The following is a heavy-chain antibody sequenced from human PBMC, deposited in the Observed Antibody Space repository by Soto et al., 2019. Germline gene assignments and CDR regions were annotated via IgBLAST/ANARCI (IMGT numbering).Heavy chain of an antibody. D-gene: IGHD2-15*01. V-gene: IGHV5-10-1*01. CDR2: IDPSDSYI. Sequence: GESLKISCEAPGYSFSSSWISWVRQMPGKGLEWMGRIDPSDSYINYSPSFQGHITISADKSITAAYLQWSSLKASDAAIYYCARSGYCSAGSCYHLDYWGQGTLVTVSS. J-gene: IGHJ4*02. CDR3: ARSGYCSAGSCYHLDY. CDR1: GYSFSSSW.